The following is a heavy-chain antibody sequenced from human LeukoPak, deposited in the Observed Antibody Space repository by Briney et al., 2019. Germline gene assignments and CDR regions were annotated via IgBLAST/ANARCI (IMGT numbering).Heavy chain of an antibody. CDR2: VNIDESRT. J-gene: IGHJ3*02. D-gene: IGHD2-8*01. V-gene: IGHV3-74*01. CDR1: GFTFSRYW. Sequence: GGSLRLSCAASGFTFSRYWMHWVRQAPGKGLVWVSRVNIDESRTSYADSVKGRFTISRDNAKNTLHLQMNSLRVEDTAVYYCARDPEGYCNNGVCHTSAFDMWGQGTMVTVSS. CDR3: ARDPEGYCNNGVCHTSAFDM.